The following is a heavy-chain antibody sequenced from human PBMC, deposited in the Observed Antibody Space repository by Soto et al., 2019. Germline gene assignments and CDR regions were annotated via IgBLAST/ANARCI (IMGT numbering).Heavy chain of an antibody. J-gene: IGHJ6*02. CDR3: ARAHSLDV. V-gene: IGHV4-59*13. CDR1: GGSISSYY. CDR2: IYYSGST. Sequence: KASETLSLTCTVSGGSISSYYWNWLRQPPGKGLEWIGYIYYSGSTTYNPSLKSRVTISVDTSKNQFSLKLSSVTAAGTAVYYCARAHSLDVWGQGTTVTVSS. D-gene: IGHD2-21*01.